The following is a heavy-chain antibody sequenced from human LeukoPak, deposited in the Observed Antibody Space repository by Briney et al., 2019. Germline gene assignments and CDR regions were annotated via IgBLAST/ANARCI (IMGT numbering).Heavy chain of an antibody. CDR1: GFTFSSYG. J-gene: IGHJ6*04. CDR2: ISYDGSNK. D-gene: IGHD7-27*01. Sequence: GGSLRLSCAASGFTFSSYGIHWVRQAPGKGLEWVAVISYDGSNKYFADPVKGRFTISRDNSKNTLYLQMSSLRAEDTAVYYCAKDLQTGDDVSLYYYYYGMDVWGKGTTVTVSS. CDR3: AKDLQTGDDVSLYYYYYGMDV. V-gene: IGHV3-30*18.